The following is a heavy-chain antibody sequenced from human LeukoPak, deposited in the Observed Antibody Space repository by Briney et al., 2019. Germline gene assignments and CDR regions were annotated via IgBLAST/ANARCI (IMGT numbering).Heavy chain of an antibody. Sequence: ASVKVSCKASGGTFSSYAISWARQAPGQGLEWMGGIIPIFGTANYAQKFQGRVTITADKSTSTAYMELSSLRSEDTAVYYCAREGGGYDYVWGSYPRGIFDYWGQGTLVTVSS. CDR3: AREGGGYDYVWGSYPRGIFDY. D-gene: IGHD3-16*02. V-gene: IGHV1-69*06. CDR1: GGTFSSYA. CDR2: IIPIFGTA. J-gene: IGHJ4*02.